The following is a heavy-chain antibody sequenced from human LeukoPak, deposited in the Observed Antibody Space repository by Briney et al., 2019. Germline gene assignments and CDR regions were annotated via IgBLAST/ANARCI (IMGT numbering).Heavy chain of an antibody. CDR1: GFTFSSYD. CDR3: ARVLVRYGGHIN. CDR2: IGTAGDT. J-gene: IGHJ4*02. V-gene: IGHV3-13*01. D-gene: IGHD1-26*01. Sequence: GGSLRLSCAASGFTFSSYDMHWVRQATGKGLEWVSAIGTAGDTYYPGSVKGRFTISRENAKNSLYLQMNSLRAGDTAVYYCARVLVRYGGHINWGQGTLVTVSS.